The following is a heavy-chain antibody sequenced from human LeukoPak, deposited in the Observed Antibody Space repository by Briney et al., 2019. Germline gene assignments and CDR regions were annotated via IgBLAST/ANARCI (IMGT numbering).Heavy chain of an antibody. CDR2: ISGSGGGT. D-gene: IGHD3-16*01. V-gene: IGHV3-23*01. CDR3: AKAARFVFYYGMDV. J-gene: IGHJ6*02. Sequence: GGSLRLSCAASGFTFSDYYMSWIRQAPGKGLEWVSAISGSGGGTYYADSVKGRFTISRDNSKNTLYLQMNSLRAEDTAVYHCAKAARFVFYYGMDVWGQGTTVTVSS. CDR1: GFTFSDYY.